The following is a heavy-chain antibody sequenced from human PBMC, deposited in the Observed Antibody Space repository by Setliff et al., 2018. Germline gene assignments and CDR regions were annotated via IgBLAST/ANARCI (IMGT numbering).Heavy chain of an antibody. J-gene: IGHJ4*02. V-gene: IGHV1-18*01. Sequence: ASVKVSCKASGYTFSDYGITWVRQAPGQGLEWMGWISIYTGNAYYAHKLQGRVTMTTDTSTDTAYLELRSLRSDDTAVYYCSRLVRYCTTTTCQTLSGGEHWGQGTLVTVSS. D-gene: IGHD2-8*01. CDR3: SRLVRYCTTTTCQTLSGGEH. CDR2: ISIYTGNA. CDR1: GYTFSDYG.